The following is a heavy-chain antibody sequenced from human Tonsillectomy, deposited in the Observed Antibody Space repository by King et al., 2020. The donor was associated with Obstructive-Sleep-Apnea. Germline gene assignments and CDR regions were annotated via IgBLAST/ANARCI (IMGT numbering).Heavy chain of an antibody. J-gene: IGHJ6*02. D-gene: IGHD3-22*01. CDR1: GFTVSSNY. CDR2: IYSGGST. Sequence: QLVQSGGGLVQPGGSLRLSCAASGFTVSSNYMSWVRQAPGKGLEWVSVIYSGGSTYYADSVKGRFTISRHNSKNTLYLQMNSLRAEDTAVYYCARYLLGGYYDSSGYWYYYYGMDVWGQGTTVTVSS. CDR3: ARYLLGGYYDSSGYWYYYYGMDV. V-gene: IGHV3-53*04.